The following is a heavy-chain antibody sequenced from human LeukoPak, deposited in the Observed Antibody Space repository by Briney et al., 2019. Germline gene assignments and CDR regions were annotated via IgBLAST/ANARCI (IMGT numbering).Heavy chain of an antibody. J-gene: IGHJ4*02. V-gene: IGHV3-23*01. CDR2: ISGSDDST. D-gene: IGHD6-13*01. Sequence: GGSLRLSCAASGFTFSSYAMNWVRQAPEKGLEWVSGISGSDDSTYYADSVKGRFTISRDISRNTLYLQMNSLRAGDTAMYYCAKDSGHSSSWYYWGQGTLVTVSS. CDR1: GFTFSSYA. CDR3: AKDSGHSSSWYY.